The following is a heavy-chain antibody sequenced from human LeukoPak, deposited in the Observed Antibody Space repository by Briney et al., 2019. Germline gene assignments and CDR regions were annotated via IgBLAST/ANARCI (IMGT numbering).Heavy chain of an antibody. CDR2: IWYDGSNK. CDR3: ARMGGSHAFDI. Sequence: GGSLRLSCAASGFTSSSYGMHWVRQAPGKGLEWVAVIWYDGSNKYYADSVKGRFTISRDNSKNTLYLQMNSLRAEDTAVYYCARMGGSHAFDIWGQGTMVTVSS. CDR1: GFTSSSYG. D-gene: IGHD1-26*01. J-gene: IGHJ3*02. V-gene: IGHV3-33*01.